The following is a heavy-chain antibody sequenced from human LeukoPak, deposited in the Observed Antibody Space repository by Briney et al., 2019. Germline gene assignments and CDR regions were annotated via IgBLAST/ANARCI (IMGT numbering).Heavy chain of an antibody. J-gene: IGHJ4*02. CDR2: ISSSSSYI. CDR3: ARDRDTYYYGSESFDY. V-gene: IGHV3-21*01. Sequence: GGSLRLSCAASGFTFSSYSMNWVRQAPGKGLEWVSSISSSSSYIYYADSVKGRFTISRDNAKNSLYLQMNSLRAEDTAVYYCARDRDTYYYGSESFDYWGQGTLVTVSS. CDR1: GFTFSSYS. D-gene: IGHD3-10*01.